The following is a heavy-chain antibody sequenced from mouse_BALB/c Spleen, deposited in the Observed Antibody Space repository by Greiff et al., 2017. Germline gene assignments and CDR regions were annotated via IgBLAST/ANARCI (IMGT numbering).Heavy chain of an antibody. CDR1: GFTFSSYT. D-gene: IGHD2-4*01. V-gene: IGHV5-6-4*01. J-gene: IGHJ3*01. CDR2: ISSGGSYT. CDR3: AREGLGLDWFAY. Sequence: EVKLMESGGGLVKPGGSLKLSCAASGFTFSSYTMSWVRQTPEKRLEWVATISSGGSYTYYPDSVKGRFTISRDNAKNTLYLQMSSLRSEDTAMYYCAREGLGLDWFAYWGQGTLVTVSA.